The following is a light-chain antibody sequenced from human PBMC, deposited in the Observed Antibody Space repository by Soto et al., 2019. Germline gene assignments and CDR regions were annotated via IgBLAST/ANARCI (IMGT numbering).Light chain of an antibody. Sequence: QSVLTQPASVSGSPGQSITISCTGTSSDVGGYNYVSWYQQHPGKAPKLMSYDVSNRPSGVSNRFSGSKSGNTASLTISGLQAEDEADYYCSSYTSSSTLLYVFGNGTKLTVL. CDR2: DVS. CDR1: SSDVGGYNY. V-gene: IGLV2-14*01. J-gene: IGLJ1*01. CDR3: SSYTSSSTLLYV.